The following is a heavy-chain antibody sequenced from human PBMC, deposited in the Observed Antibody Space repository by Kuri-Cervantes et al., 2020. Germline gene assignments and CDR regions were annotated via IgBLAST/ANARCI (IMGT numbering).Heavy chain of an antibody. V-gene: IGHV3-21*01. CDR1: GFTFSSYA. CDR3: ARVKVATISGLDY. CDR2: ISSSRYI. Sequence: GGSLRLSCAASGFTFSSYAMHWVRQAPGKGLEWVSSISSSRYIYYADSVKGRFTISRDNAKNSLYLQMNSLRAEDAAVYYCARVKVATISGLDYWGQGTLVTVSS. D-gene: IGHD5-12*01. J-gene: IGHJ4*02.